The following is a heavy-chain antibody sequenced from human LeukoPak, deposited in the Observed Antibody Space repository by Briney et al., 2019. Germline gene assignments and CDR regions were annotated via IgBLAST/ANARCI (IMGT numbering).Heavy chain of an antibody. V-gene: IGHV4-39*07. Sequence: SETLSLTCTVSGGSISSSSYYWGWIRQPPGKGLEWIGSIYYSGSTYYNPSLKSRVTISVDTSKNQLSLKMSSVTAADTAVYFCARGGPPGYYYDYYMDVWGKGTTVTISS. CDR3: ARGGPPGYYYDYYMDV. CDR1: GGSISSSSYY. J-gene: IGHJ6*03. CDR2: IYYSGST.